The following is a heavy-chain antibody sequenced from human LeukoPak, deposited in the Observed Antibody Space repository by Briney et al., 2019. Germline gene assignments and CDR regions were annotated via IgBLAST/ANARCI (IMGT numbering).Heavy chain of an antibody. CDR2: VFSSGTT. J-gene: IGHJ6*03. V-gene: IGHV4-4*07. CDR3: ARGYCSGGSCYSYYYYNYMDV. D-gene: IGHD2-15*01. CDR1: SASISSHY. Sequence: SETLSLTCTVSSASISSHYWDWIRQPAGKGLEWIGRVFSSGTTYYNPSLKSRVTMSIDTAKKQFSLRVKSVTAADTAVYYCARGYCSGGSCYSYYYYNYMDVWGKGTTVTVSS.